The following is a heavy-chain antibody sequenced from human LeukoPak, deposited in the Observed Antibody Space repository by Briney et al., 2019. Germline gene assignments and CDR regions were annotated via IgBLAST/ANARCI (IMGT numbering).Heavy chain of an antibody. V-gene: IGHV1-18*01. CDR1: GYTFTSYG. CDR3: ARDYEAAGTPLRFDP. J-gene: IGHJ5*02. CDR2: ISAYNGNT. Sequence: ASVKVSCKASGYTFTSYGISWVRQAPGQGLKWMGWISAYNGNTNYAQKLQGRVTMTTDTSTSTAYMELRSLRSDDTAVYYCARDYEAAGTPLRFDPWGQGTLVTVSS. D-gene: IGHD6-13*01.